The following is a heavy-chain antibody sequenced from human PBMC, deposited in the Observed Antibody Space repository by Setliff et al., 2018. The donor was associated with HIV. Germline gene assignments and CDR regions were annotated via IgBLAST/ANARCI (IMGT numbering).Heavy chain of an antibody. Sequence: GASVKVSCKASGYTFTDYYMHWVQQAPGKGLEWMGRVDPKNGKTYYADSVQGRFTISRDTPNHMVYLQMNNLRPEDTALYYCAKDSEAVAVKYYYMDVWGRGTTVTVSS. CDR2: VDPKNGKT. CDR1: GYTFTDYY. V-gene: IGHV1-69-2*01. D-gene: IGHD6-19*01. J-gene: IGHJ6*03. CDR3: AKDSEAVAVKYYYMDV.